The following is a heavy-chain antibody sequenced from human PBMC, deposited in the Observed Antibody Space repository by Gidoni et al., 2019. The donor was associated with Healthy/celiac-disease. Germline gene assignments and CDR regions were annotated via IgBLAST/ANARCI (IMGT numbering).Heavy chain of an antibody. Sequence: QVQLQESGPGLVKPSETLSLTCTVSGGSISSYYWSWIRQPPGKGLEWIGYIYYSGSTNYNPSLKSRVTISVDTSKNQFSLKLSSVTAADTAVYYCARVLGYCSGGSCYRWFDPWGQGTLVTVSS. D-gene: IGHD2-15*01. J-gene: IGHJ5*02. CDR3: ARVLGYCSGGSCYRWFDP. V-gene: IGHV4-59*01. CDR1: GGSISSYY. CDR2: IYYSGST.